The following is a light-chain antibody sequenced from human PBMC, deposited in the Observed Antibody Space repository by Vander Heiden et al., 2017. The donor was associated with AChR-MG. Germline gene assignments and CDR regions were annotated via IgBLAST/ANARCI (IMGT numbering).Light chain of an antibody. CDR3: QAWDSSTVV. V-gene: IGLV3-1*01. J-gene: IGLJ2*01. CDR2: QDT. Sequence: SYELTQPPSVSVSPGQTASITCSGYKLGDKYACWYQQKPGQSPVLVIYQDTKRPSGIPERFSGSNSGNTATLTISETQAMDEADYYCQAWDSSTVVFGGGTKLTVL. CDR1: KLGDKY.